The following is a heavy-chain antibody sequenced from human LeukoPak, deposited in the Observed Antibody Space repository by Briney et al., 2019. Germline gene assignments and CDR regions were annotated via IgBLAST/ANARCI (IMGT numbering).Heavy chain of an antibody. V-gene: IGHV3-7*01. CDR2: INPDGSVK. J-gene: IGHJ4*02. CDR1: GFIFGGYW. Sequence: GGSLRLSCAASGFIFGGYWMSWVRQAPGRGLEWVANINPDGSVKYYVDSIKGRFTISRDNAQNSRYLQMNSLRAEDTAVYYCASGFLQWLYWGQGTLVTVSS. CDR3: ASGFLQWLY. D-gene: IGHD3-3*01.